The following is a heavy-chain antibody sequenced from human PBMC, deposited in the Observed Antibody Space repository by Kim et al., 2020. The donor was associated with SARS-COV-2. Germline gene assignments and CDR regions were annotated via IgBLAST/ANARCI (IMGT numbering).Heavy chain of an antibody. D-gene: IGHD5-12*01. V-gene: IGHV3-30-3*01. J-gene: IGHJ4*02. CDR2: VSRGGDER. CDR3: AKEGGGYEPFDY. Sequence: GGSLRLSCAASGFTFSSYSIHWVRQAPGKGLQWVAVVSRGGDERYYADSVRGRFTISRDNSKDTLYLQMNSLRVEDTAVYYCAKEGGGYEPFDYWGQGALVTVSS. CDR1: GFTFSSYS.